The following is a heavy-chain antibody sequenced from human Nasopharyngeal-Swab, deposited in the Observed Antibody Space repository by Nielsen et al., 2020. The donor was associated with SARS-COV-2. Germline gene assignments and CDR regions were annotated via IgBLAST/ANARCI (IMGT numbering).Heavy chain of an antibody. Sequence: GGSLRLSCAASGFTVSSNYMSWVRQAPGKGLEWVSVIYSGGSTYYADSVKGRFTISRDNSKNTLYLQMNSLRAEDTAAYYCARDLSKLRFDYWGQGTLVTVSS. V-gene: IGHV3-66*01. D-gene: IGHD4-11*01. J-gene: IGHJ4*02. CDR2: IYSGGST. CDR1: GFTVSSNY. CDR3: ARDLSKLRFDY.